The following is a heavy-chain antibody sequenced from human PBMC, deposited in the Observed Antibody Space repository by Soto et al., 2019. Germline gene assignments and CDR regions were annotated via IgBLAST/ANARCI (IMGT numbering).Heavy chain of an antibody. CDR3: ARGWGRIFDY. V-gene: IGHV4-34*01. J-gene: IGHJ4*02. D-gene: IGHD7-27*01. Sequence: QVQLQQWGAGLLKPSETLSLTCAVYGGSFSGYYWNWIRQPPGKGLEWIGETNHSGSTNYNPSLKXRVTLSVDTSKNQFSLKLSSVTAADTAVYYCARGWGRIFDYWGQGTLVTVSS. CDR2: TNHSGST. CDR1: GGSFSGYY.